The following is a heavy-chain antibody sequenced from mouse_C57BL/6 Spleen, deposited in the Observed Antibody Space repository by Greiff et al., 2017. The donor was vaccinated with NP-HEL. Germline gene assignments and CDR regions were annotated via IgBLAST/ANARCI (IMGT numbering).Heavy chain of an antibody. CDR1: GYTFTSYW. Sequence: QVHVKQPGAELVKPGASVKLSCKASGYTFTSYWMHWVKQRPGQGLEWIGMIHPNSGSTNYNEKFKSKATLTVDKSSSTAYMQLSSLTSEDSAVYYCARPTTVVAFDYWGQGTTLTVSS. V-gene: IGHV1-64*01. J-gene: IGHJ2*01. CDR2: IHPNSGST. CDR3: ARPTTVVAFDY. D-gene: IGHD1-1*01.